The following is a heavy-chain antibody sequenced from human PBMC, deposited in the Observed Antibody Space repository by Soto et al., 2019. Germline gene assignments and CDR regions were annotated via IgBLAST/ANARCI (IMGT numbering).Heavy chain of an antibody. Sequence: GESLKISCKGSGYNFAVYWIAWVRQMPGKGLELMGIIYPSGSDTRYRPSFQGQVTISADKSISSAYLQWSSLRASDTAMYYCARGGVSTRTFDYWGQGTPVTVSS. CDR2: IYPSGSDT. V-gene: IGHV5-51*01. J-gene: IGHJ4*02. D-gene: IGHD3-3*01. CDR1: GYNFAVYW. CDR3: ARGGVSTRTFDY.